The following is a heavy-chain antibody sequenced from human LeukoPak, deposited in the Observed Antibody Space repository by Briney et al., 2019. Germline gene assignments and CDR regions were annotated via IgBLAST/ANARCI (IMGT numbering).Heavy chain of an antibody. CDR1: GFTSSNFA. CDR3: AKANCGSECFYIMDV. V-gene: IGHV3-23*01. Sequence: GSLRLSFAASGFTSSNFAMNWVRQASGKGLECVSSISGSTGRAYYADSVKGRFTISRDDSKNTVYLEMNSLRAEDTALYFCAKANCGSECFYIMDVWGQGTMATASS. J-gene: IGHJ6*02. D-gene: IGHD3-16*01. CDR2: ISGSTGRA.